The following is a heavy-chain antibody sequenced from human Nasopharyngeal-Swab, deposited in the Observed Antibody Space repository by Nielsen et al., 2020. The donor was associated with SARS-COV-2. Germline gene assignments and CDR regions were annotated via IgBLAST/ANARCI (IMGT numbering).Heavy chain of an antibody. CDR2: IAHDASNE. J-gene: IGHJ4*02. CDR3: ARDAPAHYGAFY. Sequence: GGSLRLSCTASGFTFTDYGIHWVRQAPGKGLEWVAFIAHDASNEYYGDSVKGRFSISRDSSKNTLYLQMDSLRGEDTAVYYCARDAPAHYGAFYWGRGTLVTVSS. V-gene: IGHV3-30*02. CDR1: GFTFTDYG. D-gene: IGHD4-17*01.